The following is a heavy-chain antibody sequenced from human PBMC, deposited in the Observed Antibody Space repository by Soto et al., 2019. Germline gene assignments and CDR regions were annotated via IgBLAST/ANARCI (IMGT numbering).Heavy chain of an antibody. D-gene: IGHD2-15*01. CDR2: ISGSGVNT. CDR3: ARGGCGGGSCYWFDP. CDR1: EFTFRTYA. J-gene: IGHJ5*02. V-gene: IGHV3-23*01. Sequence: GGSLRLSCVASEFTFRTYAMSWVRLAPGKGLQWVSGISGSGVNTYYADSVKGRFTISRDNFKGTVYLQMNSLRVDDTAVYYCARGGCGGGSCYWFDPWGQGTLVTVSS.